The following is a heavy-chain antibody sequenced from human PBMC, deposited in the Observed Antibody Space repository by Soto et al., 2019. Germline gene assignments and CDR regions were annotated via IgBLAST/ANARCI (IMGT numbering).Heavy chain of an antibody. V-gene: IGHV4-30-4*01. J-gene: IGHJ4*02. CDR2: IYYSGNT. Sequence: SETLSLTCSVSGGSISSGYYYWSWIRQPPGKGLEWIGNIYYSGNTYYNPSLKSRLITSIDTSKNQFSPKVGSVTAADTAVYYCARGDGFWSGYSYLNYWGQGTPVTVSS. D-gene: IGHD3-3*01. CDR3: ARGDGFWSGYSYLNY. CDR1: GGSISSGYYY.